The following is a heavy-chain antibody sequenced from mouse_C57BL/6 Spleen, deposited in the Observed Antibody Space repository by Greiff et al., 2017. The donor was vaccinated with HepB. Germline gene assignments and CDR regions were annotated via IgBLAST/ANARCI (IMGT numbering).Heavy chain of an antibody. CDR1: GYTFTDYY. CDR2: INPNNGGT. D-gene: IGHD2-3*01. J-gene: IGHJ2*01. Sequence: VQLQQSGPELVKPGASVKISCKASGYTFTDYYMNWVKQSHGKSLEWIGDINPNNGGTSYNQKFKGKATLTVDKSSSTAYMELRSLTSEDSAVYYCARSGYDGLDYWGQGTTLTVSS. V-gene: IGHV1-26*01. CDR3: ARSGYDGLDY.